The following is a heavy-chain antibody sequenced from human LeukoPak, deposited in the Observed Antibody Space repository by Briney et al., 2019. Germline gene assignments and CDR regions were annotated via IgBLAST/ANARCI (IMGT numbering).Heavy chain of an antibody. D-gene: IGHD3-22*01. J-gene: IGHJ4*02. CDR2: ISSSGSTT. V-gene: IGHV3-48*03. CDR3: ARDNYDSSGYYFD. Sequence: GGSQRLSCAASGFTFSSYEMNWVRQAPGKGLEWVSYISSSGSTTHYADSVKGRFTISRDNAKKSLYLQMNSLRAEDTAVYYCARDNYDSSGYYFDWGQGTLVTVSS. CDR1: GFTFSSYE.